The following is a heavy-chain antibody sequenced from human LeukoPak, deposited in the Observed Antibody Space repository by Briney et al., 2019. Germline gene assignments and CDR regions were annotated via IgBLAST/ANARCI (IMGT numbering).Heavy chain of an antibody. CDR1: GFTVSSNY. V-gene: IGHV3-53*01. J-gene: IGHJ4*02. Sequence: GGSLRLSCAASGFTVSSNYMNWVRQAPGKGLEWVSIIYSGGSTYYAGSVKGRFTISRDSSKNTLYLQMNRLGAEDTAVYYCARRSGIAVAGAFDYWGQGTLVTVSS. CDR3: ARRSGIAVAGAFDY. CDR2: IYSGGST. D-gene: IGHD6-19*01.